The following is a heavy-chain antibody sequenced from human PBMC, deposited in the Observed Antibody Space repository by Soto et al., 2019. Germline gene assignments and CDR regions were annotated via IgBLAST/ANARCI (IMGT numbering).Heavy chain of an antibody. Sequence: SGTLGVTCTLCADYVSIVGFHWGGLRRPPGKGLEWIGYIYNGGSTYYRPSLESRMHMSLDATRNHYSLRLTSVTAADTAVYFCPRAPVGLDTISYFDYWGQGKMVTGSS. CDR2: IYNGGST. J-gene: IGHJ4*02. CDR1: ADYVSIVGFH. D-gene: IGHD3-3*01. CDR3: PRAPVGLDTISYFDY. V-gene: IGHV4-30-4*01.